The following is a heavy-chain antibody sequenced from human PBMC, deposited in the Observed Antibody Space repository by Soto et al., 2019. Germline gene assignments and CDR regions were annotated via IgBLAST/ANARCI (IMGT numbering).Heavy chain of an antibody. CDR3: ARDKDYDYVWGSYRYHLLY. V-gene: IGHV3-7*01. CDR1: GFTFSSYW. D-gene: IGHD3-16*02. J-gene: IGHJ4*02. CDR2: IKQDGSEK. Sequence: GGSLRLSCAASGFTFSSYWMSWVRQAPGKGLEWVANIKQDGSEKYYVDSVKGRFTISRDNAKNSLYLQMNSLRAEDTAVYYCARDKDYDYVWGSYRYHLLYWGQGTLVTVSS.